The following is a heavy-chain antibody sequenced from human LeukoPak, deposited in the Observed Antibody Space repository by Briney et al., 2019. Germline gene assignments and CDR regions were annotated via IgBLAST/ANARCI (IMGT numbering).Heavy chain of an antibody. V-gene: IGHV3-7*01. CDR3: ARGKYSSSSFDY. CDR2: IKQDGSEK. Sequence: GGSLRLSCAASGFTFSSYWMSWVRQAPGKGLEWVANIKQDGSEKYYVDSVKGRFTISRDNSKNTLYLQMNSLRAEDTAVYYCARGKYSSSSFDYWGQGTLVTVSS. D-gene: IGHD6-6*01. CDR1: GFTFSSYW. J-gene: IGHJ4*02.